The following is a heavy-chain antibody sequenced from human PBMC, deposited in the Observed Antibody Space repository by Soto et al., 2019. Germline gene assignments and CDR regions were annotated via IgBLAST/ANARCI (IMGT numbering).Heavy chain of an antibody. J-gene: IGHJ4*02. D-gene: IGHD3-3*01. Sequence: EVPLVDSGGGLVQPGGSLRLSCAASGFAFSNYCMHWVRQAPGKGLVWVSRINGDGSTTNYADSVRGRFTISRDNAKHTLYLQMDSLRAEDTAVYYWTRVGRSGIGAAGCGWVKWGQGTLVTVSS. CDR2: INGDGSTT. V-gene: IGHV3-74*01. CDR1: GFAFSNYC. CDR3: TRVGRSGIGAAGCGWVK.